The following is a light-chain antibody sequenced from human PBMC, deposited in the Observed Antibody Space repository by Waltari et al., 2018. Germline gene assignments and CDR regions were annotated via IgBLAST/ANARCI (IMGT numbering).Light chain of an antibody. CDR2: EVS. J-gene: IGLJ2*01. V-gene: IGLV2-8*01. Sequence: QSALTQPPSASGSPGQSVTISCTGTSSDVGSYNYVSWYQQHPGKAPKPMIYEVSERPSGCPVRFSGSTSGNTASLTVSGLQAEDEADYYCSSYAGNKNLFGGGTKLTVL. CDR1: SSDVGSYNY. CDR3: SSYAGNKNL.